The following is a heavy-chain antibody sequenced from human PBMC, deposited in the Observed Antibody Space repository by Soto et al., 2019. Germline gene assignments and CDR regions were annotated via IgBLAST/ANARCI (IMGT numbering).Heavy chain of an antibody. CDR2: IYYSGST. J-gene: IGHJ4*02. D-gene: IGHD4-4*01. CDR3: ARSDGYSSRIDY. V-gene: IGHV4-30-4*01. Sequence: SETLSLTCTVSGGSISSGDYYWSWIRQPPGKGLEWIGYIYYSGSTYYNPSLKSRVTISIDTSKNQFSLKLSSVTAADTAVYYCARSDGYSSRIDYWGQGTLVTVSS. CDR1: GGSISSGDYY.